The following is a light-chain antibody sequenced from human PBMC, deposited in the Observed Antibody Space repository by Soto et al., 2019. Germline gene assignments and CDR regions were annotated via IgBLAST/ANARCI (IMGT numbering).Light chain of an antibody. CDR2: GAS. J-gene: IGKJ1*01. V-gene: IGKV3-20*01. CDR3: QQYGSSPQT. Sequence: EIVLTQSPGTLSLSPGERATLSCRASQSVSSSYLAWYQQKPGQAPRRLIYGASSRATGIPDRFSGSGSGTDFTLTISRLEPEDFAVYYCQQYGSSPQTFVQGTKVEIK. CDR1: QSVSSSY.